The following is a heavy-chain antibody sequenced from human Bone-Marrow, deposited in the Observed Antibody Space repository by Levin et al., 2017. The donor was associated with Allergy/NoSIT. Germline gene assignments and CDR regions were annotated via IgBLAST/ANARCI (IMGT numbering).Heavy chain of an antibody. CDR2: VYYSGST. V-gene: IGHV4-59*01. Sequence: PSETLSLTCTVTGGSISSYYWSWIRQPPGKGLEWIGYVYYSGSTKYNPSLKSRVSISLDTSKTQFSLKVDSVTAADTAVYYCARETRSGRGYGLDVWGHGTTVTVSS. CDR3: ARETRSGRGYGLDV. J-gene: IGHJ6*02. D-gene: IGHD2-8*02. CDR1: GGSISSYY.